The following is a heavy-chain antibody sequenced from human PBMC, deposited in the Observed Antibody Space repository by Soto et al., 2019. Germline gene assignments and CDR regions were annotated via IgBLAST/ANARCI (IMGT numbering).Heavy chain of an antibody. CDR2: ISPDGSEA. CDR3: ARAFSGTMILFAH. Sequence: GGSLRLSCAASPFTFTNYWMSWVRQAPGKGLEWVANISPDGSEARYVDSVRGRFTISRDNANNLLNLQMNSLRDEDTAVYYCARAFSGTMILFAHWGQGSLVTVSS. J-gene: IGHJ4*02. D-gene: IGHD3-22*01. V-gene: IGHV3-7*03. CDR1: PFTFTNYW.